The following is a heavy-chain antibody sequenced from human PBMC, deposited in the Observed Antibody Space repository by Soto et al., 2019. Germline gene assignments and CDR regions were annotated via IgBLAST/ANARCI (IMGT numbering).Heavy chain of an antibody. D-gene: IGHD3-16*01. Sequence: EVQLVESGGGLVQPGGSLRLSCAASGFTFSSYDMHWVRQATGKGLEWVSAIGTAGDTYYPGSVKGRFTISRENAKNSLYLQRNSLRAEDTAVYYCARGGAGWGAFDYWGQGTLVTVSS. V-gene: IGHV3-13*01. CDR2: IGTAGDT. CDR3: ARGGAGWGAFDY. CDR1: GFTFSSYD. J-gene: IGHJ4*02.